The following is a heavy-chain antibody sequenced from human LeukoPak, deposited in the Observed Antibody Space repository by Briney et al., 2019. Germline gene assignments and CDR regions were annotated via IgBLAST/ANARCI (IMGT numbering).Heavy chain of an antibody. CDR2: IYYSGST. CDR1: GGSISSGGYY. CDR3: ARGYPYDGSGYYDGVEAFDI. J-gene: IGHJ3*02. V-gene: IGHV4-31*03. Sequence: SETLSLTCTVSGGSISSGGYYWSWIRQHPGKGLEWIGYIYYSGSTYYNPSLKSRFTISVDTSKNQFSLKLSSVTAADTAVYYCARGYPYDGSGYYDGVEAFDIWGQGTMVTVSS. D-gene: IGHD3-22*01.